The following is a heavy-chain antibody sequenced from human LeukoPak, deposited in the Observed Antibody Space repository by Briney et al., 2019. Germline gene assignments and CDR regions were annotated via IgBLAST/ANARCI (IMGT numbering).Heavy chain of an antibody. D-gene: IGHD1-26*01. V-gene: IGHV3-23*01. Sequence: PGGSLRLSCAASGFTFTSYSMNWVRQAPGKGLEWFSTISGGGGSTYYADSLKGRVTISRDNSKNTLYLQGNNLRAEHTAVYYCAKGGKWDVTPFDYWGQGTLVTVSS. CDR3: AKGGKWDVTPFDY. J-gene: IGHJ4*02. CDR1: GFTFTSYS. CDR2: ISGGGGST.